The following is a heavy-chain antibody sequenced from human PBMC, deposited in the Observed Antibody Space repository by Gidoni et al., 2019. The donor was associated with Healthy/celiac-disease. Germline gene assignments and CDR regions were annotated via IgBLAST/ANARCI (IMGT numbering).Heavy chain of an antibody. D-gene: IGHD2-15*01. CDR2: IYYSGST. CDR3: ARTRVSYCSGGSCYGLSAFDI. J-gene: IGHJ3*02. V-gene: IGHV4-31*03. Sequence: PGLVTPSQTLSLTCTVSGGSISSGGYYWSWIRQHPGKGLAWIGYIYYSGSTYYNPSLKSRVTISVDTSKNQFSLKLSSVTAADTAVYYCARTRVSYCSGGSCYGLSAFDIWGQGTMVTVSS. CDR1: GGSISSGGYY.